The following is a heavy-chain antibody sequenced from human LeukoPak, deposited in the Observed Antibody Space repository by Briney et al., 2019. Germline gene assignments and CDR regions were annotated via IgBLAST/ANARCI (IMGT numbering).Heavy chain of an antibody. Sequence: PRGVLRLSRAASGFTLSSYAMHWVRQAPGKGLEGVAVISYEGSKKYYADSVKGRFTTSRDNSKNSLYLQMNSLRAEDTAVYYSATDGDEEGLLSSGTSNYYYYKDVWGKGTTVTVSS. D-gene: IGHD3-3*01. V-gene: IGHV3-30*11. CDR1: GFTLSSYA. CDR3: ATDGDEEGLLSSGTSNYYYYKDV. CDR2: ISYEGSKK. J-gene: IGHJ6*03.